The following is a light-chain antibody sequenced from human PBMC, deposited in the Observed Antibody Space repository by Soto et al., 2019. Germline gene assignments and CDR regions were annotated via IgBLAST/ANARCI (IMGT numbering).Light chain of an antibody. Sequence: QPVLTQPPSASGSPGQSVTISCTGTSGDVGGYNYVSWYQQHPGKAPKLVIYEVTKRPSGVPDRFSGSKSGNTASLTVSGLQAEDEADYYCSSYTSSSTVVFGGGTKLTVL. J-gene: IGLJ2*01. CDR2: EVT. CDR3: SSYTSSSTVV. CDR1: SGDVGGYNY. V-gene: IGLV2-8*01.